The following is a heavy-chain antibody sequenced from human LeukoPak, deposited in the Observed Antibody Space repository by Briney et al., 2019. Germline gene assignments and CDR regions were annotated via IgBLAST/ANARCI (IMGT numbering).Heavy chain of an antibody. CDR1: GYTFTGYY. D-gene: IGHD3-10*01. J-gene: IGHJ4*02. V-gene: IGHV1-2*02. CDR2: INPNSGGT. Sequence: ASVKVSCKASGYTFTGYYMHGVRQAPGQGLEWMGWINPNSGGTNYAQKFQGRVTMTRDTSISTAYMELSRLRSDDTAVYYCARTYYYGSGSYYIVGTLAVDYWGQGTLVTVSS. CDR3: ARTYYYGSGSYYIVGTLAVDY.